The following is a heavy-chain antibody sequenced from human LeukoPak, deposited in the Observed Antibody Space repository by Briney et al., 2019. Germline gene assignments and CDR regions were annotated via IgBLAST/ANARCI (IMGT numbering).Heavy chain of an antibody. D-gene: IGHD3-10*01. CDR1: GYTLTGYY. J-gene: IGHJ3*02. CDR2: INPNSGGT. CDR3: ARLEDYYDAFDI. Sequence: ASVKVSCKASGYTLTGYYMHWVRQSPGQGLEWMGWINPNSGGTNYAQKFQGRVTMTRDTSISTAYMELSRLRSDDTAVYYCARLEDYYDAFDIWGQGTMVTVYS. V-gene: IGHV1-2*02.